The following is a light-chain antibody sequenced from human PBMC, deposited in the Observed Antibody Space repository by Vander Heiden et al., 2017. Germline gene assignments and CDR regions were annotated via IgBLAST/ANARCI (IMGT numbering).Light chain of an antibody. V-gene: IGLV2-14*03. CDR3: SSYTTSSTYV. J-gene: IGLJ1*01. CDR1: SSDVGYNY. Sequence: STLTQPACVSGALGQSITISCTGTSSDVGYNYVSWYQQHPGKVPKLIIYDVNNRPSGISNRISGSKSGNTASLTISGLQAGDEADYYCSSYTTSSTYVFGTGTKVTVL. CDR2: DVN.